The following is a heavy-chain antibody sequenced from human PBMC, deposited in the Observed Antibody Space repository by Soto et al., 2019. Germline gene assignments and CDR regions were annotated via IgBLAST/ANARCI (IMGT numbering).Heavy chain of an antibody. D-gene: IGHD5-18*01. V-gene: IGHV4-4*02. CDR1: GGSISNSKC. J-gene: IGHJ4*02. CDR3: ARDLSSYGLYYFDY. CDR2: ICHSGST. Sequence: PSETLSLTFAVSGGSISNSKCWIWVRQPPGKGLEWIWEICHSGSTNYNPPLKSQVTISVDKSKNQFSLKLNSVTAADTAVYYCARDLSSYGLYYFDYWGQG.